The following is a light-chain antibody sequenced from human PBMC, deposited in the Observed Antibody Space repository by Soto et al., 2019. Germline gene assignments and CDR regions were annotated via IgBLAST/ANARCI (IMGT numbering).Light chain of an antibody. J-gene: IGKJ2*01. CDR2: KAS. CDR3: QQYYSYPYT. CDR1: QSITGW. V-gene: IGKV1-5*03. Sequence: DIPMTQSPSTLSASVGDRVTITCRASQSITGWLAWYQQKPGKAPNLLIYKASSLESGVPSRFSGSGSGTEFTLTISSLQPDDFGTYYCQQYYSYPYTFGQGTKLEIK.